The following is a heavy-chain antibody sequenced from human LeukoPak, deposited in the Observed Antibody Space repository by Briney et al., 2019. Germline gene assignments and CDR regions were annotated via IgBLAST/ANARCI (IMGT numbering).Heavy chain of an antibody. CDR3: TTQEWEPIFIDY. V-gene: IGHV3-23*01. CDR1: GFTFSSYA. CDR2: TGGSGANT. J-gene: IGHJ4*02. D-gene: IGHD1-26*01. Sequence: GGSLRLSCAASGFTFSSYAMSWVRQAPGKGLEWVSGTGGSGANTYYANSVKGRFTISRDNSKNTLYLQMNSLRAEDTAVYYCTTQEWEPIFIDYWGQGTLVTVSS.